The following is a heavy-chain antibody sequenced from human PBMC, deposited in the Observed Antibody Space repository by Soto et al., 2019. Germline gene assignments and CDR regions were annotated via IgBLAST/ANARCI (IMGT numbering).Heavy chain of an antibody. CDR1: GYTFNTYG. CDR3: ARDAGYSNDFDP. J-gene: IGHJ5*02. V-gene: IGHV1-18*01. D-gene: IGHD6-13*01. CDR2: ISAYDGKT. Sequence: GASVKVSCKTSGYTFNTYGINWVRQAPGQGLELMGWISAYDGKTTYAEKFQGRVTLTTDTSTSTAYMELRSLRSDDTAVYYCARDAGYSNDFDPWGQGILVTVSS.